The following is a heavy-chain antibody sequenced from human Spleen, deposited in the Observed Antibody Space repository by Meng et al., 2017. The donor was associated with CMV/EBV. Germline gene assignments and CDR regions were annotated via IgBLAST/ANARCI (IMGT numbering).Heavy chain of an antibody. CDR1: GGSMRSSTW. CDR3: ARRDSSSLDS. V-gene: IGHV4-4*02. CDR2: IYHSGST. J-gene: IGHJ4*02. D-gene: IGHD6-6*01. Sequence: SLTCAGSGGSMRSSTWWSWVRQPPGKGLEWIGEIYHSGSTKYNPSLKSRVTISVDKFKEQFSLKLSSVTAADTAVYYCARRDSSSLDSWGQGTLVTVSS.